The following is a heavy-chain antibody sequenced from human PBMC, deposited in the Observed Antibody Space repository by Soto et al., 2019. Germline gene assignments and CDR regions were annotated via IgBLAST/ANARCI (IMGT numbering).Heavy chain of an antibody. CDR1: GYTFSIYG. J-gene: IGHJ2*01. Sequence: QGQLVQSGAEVKKPGASVNVSCKASGYTFSIYGISWVRQAPGQGLEWMAWISGYNGNIKYAQKFQGRVTVATDTTTTGAYMELRSLRSDDTAVYYCARDVSGGTYPWFFDLWGRGTLVTVSS. CDR2: ISGYNGNI. D-gene: IGHD1-26*01. V-gene: IGHV1-18*04. CDR3: ARDVSGGTYPWFFDL.